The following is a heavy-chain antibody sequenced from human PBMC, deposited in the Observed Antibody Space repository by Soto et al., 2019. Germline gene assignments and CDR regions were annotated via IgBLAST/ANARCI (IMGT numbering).Heavy chain of an antibody. J-gene: IGHJ5*02. Sequence: GESLKISCATSGFAFSIYAMSWVRQTPGKGPEWVSTISASGTKTFAADSVKGRFTISRDNSNNTVFLQMSSLRGDDTAFYYCAKDIGGATTWGQGTLVTVSS. D-gene: IGHD1-26*01. CDR1: GFAFSIYA. CDR2: ISASGTKT. CDR3: AKDIGGATT. V-gene: IGHV3-23*01.